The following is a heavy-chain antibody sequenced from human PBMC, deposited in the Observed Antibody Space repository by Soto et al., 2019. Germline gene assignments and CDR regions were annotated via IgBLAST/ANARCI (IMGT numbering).Heavy chain of an antibody. D-gene: IGHD3-16*01. CDR3: AMVDVYVTPSPQDV. J-gene: IGHJ6*02. CDR1: GYTFTRYG. V-gene: IGHV1-18*01. CDR2: INTYNGNT. Sequence: QVQLVQSGAEVKNPGASVKVSCKASGYTFTRYGIGWARQPPGQRLEWMGWINTYNGNTKYAQNGQGRDTLATDTSTSTAYMELRSLRSNDTAIYYCAMVDVYVTPSPQDVWGQGTTVIVSS.